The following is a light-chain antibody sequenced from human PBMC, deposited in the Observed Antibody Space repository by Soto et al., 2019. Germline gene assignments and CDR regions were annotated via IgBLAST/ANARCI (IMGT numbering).Light chain of an antibody. CDR1: QRVLYSSNNKHY. J-gene: IGKJ1*01. Sequence: DIVMTQSPDALAVSLDERATINCKSSQRVLYSSNNKHYLAWYQQKPGQPPKLLIYWASPRESGVPDRFSGSGTGTDFTLTISSLQAEDVAVYYGQQYYSTPPATFGQGTKVEIK. CDR3: QQYYSTPPAT. CDR2: WAS. V-gene: IGKV4-1*01.